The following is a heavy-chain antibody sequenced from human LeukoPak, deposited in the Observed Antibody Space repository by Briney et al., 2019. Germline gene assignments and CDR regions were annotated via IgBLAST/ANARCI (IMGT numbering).Heavy chain of an antibody. V-gene: IGHV4-34*01. CDR1: GGSFSGYY. J-gene: IGHJ4*02. Sequence: SETLSLTYAVYGGSFSGYYWSWIRQPPGKGLEWIGEINHSGSTNYNPSLKSRVTISVDTSKNQFSLKLSSVTAADTAVYYCARRSGYYLKPFDYWGQGTLVTVSS. D-gene: IGHD3-22*01. CDR2: INHSGST. CDR3: ARRSGYYLKPFDY.